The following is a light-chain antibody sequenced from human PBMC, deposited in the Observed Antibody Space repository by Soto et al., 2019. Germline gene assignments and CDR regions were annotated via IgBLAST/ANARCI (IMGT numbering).Light chain of an antibody. CDR3: QQRSNWPPLT. J-gene: IGKJ5*01. CDR2: DAS. V-gene: IGKV3-11*01. CDR1: QSVGKY. Sequence: EIVMTQSPATLSLSPGERATLSCRASQSVGKYLVWYQQKPGQAPRLLIYDASNRATGIPARFSGSGSGTDFTLTISSLEPEDFAVYYCQQRSNWPPLTFGQGTRLEIK.